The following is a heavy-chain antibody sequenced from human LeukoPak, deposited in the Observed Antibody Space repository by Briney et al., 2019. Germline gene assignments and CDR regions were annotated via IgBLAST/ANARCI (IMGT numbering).Heavy chain of an antibody. D-gene: IGHD6-6*01. Sequence: SETLSLTCTVSGGSISSGGYSWSWIRQPPGKGLEWIGEINHSGSTNYNPSLKSRVTISVDTSKNQFSLKLSSVTAADTAVYYCARGRIAARPRYYYYGMDVWGQGTTVTVSS. V-gene: IGHV4-39*07. J-gene: IGHJ6*02. CDR2: INHSGST. CDR1: GGSISSGGYS. CDR3: ARGRIAARPRYYYYGMDV.